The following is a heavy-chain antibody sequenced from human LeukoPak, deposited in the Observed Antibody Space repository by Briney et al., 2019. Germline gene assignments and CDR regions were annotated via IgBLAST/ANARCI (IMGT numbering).Heavy chain of an antibody. Sequence: GGSLRLSCEASGFTFSSYAMSWVRQAPGKGLEWVSAISGSGGSTYYADPVKGRFTISRDNSKNTLYLQMNSLRAEDTAVSYCAKGPMVRGALDYWGQGTLVTVSS. J-gene: IGHJ4*02. CDR2: ISGSGGST. CDR1: GFTFSSYA. CDR3: AKGPMVRGALDY. V-gene: IGHV3-23*01. D-gene: IGHD3-10*01.